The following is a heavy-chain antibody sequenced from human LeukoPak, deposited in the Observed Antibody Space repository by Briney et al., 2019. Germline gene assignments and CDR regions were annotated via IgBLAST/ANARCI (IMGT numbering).Heavy chain of an antibody. CDR1: GASISSYY. CDR2: MYYSGST. J-gene: IGHJ4*02. CDR3: ARHQAGRISKPFDY. V-gene: IGHV4-59*08. Sequence: SETLSLTCTVSGASISSYYWSWIRQPRGKGLEWIAFMYYSGSTNYNPSLKSRVTISVDTSKNQFSLKLSSVTAADTAVYYCARHQAGRISKPFDYWGQGTLVTVSS. D-gene: IGHD2-15*01.